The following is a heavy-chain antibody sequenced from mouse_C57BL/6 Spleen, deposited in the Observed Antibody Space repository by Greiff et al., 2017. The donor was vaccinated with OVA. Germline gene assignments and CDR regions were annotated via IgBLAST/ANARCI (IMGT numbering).Heavy chain of an antibody. J-gene: IGHJ4*01. V-gene: IGHV2-9-1*01. Sequence: QVQLKESGPGLVAPSQSLSITCTVSGFSLTSYAISWVRQPPGTGLEWLGVIWTGGGTNYTSALKSRLSISKDNSKSQVFLKMNSLQTDDTARYYCARNGADSAGYVGYAMDYWGQGTSVTVSS. CDR1: GFSLTSYA. CDR2: IWTGGGT. D-gene: IGHD3-2*02. CDR3: ARNGADSAGYVGYAMDY.